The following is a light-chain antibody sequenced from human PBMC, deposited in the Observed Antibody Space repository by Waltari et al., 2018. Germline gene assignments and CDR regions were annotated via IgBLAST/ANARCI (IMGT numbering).Light chain of an antibody. J-gene: IGKJ1*01. CDR3: QHYVSLPAT. CDR2: GAS. Sequence: EIVLTQSPGTLSLSPGDRATLSCRASQSISKYLAWYQQKPGQAPRLLIYGASSTATGIPDRFSGSGSGTDFSLTISRLEPEVFAVYYCQHYVSLPATFGQGTKVEIE. V-gene: IGKV3-20*01. CDR1: QSISKY.